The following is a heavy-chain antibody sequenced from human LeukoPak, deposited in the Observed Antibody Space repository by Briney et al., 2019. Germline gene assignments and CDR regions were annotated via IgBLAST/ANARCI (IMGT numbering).Heavy chain of an antibody. CDR1: GVSIRSSSYF. V-gene: IGHV4-39*02. D-gene: IGHD3-22*01. J-gene: IGHJ4*02. CDR2: IYYTGNT. Sequence: SETLSLTCTVSGVSIRSSSYFWAWIRQPPGKGLEWIGSIYYTGNTHNNPSLKSRVTLSVDTSKNQFSLKLSSVTAADTAVYFCARDTRSYDTSGYYYFDYWGQGALVTVSS. CDR3: ARDTRSYDTSGYYYFDY.